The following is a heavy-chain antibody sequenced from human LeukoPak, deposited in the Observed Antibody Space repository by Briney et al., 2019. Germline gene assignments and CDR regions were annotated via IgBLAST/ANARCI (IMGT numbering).Heavy chain of an antibody. CDR1: GYTFTSYG. J-gene: IGHJ5*02. Sequence: GASVKVSCKASGYTFTSYGISWVRQAPGQGLEWMGGIIPIFGTANYAQKFQGRVTITTDESTSTAYMELSSLRSEDTAVYYCAREHDSFDPWGQGTLVTVSS. CDR3: AREHDSFDP. D-gene: IGHD1-1*01. V-gene: IGHV1-69*05. CDR2: IIPIFGTA.